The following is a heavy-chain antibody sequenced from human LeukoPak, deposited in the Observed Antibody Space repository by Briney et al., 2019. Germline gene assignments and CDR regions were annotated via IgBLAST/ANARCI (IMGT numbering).Heavy chain of an antibody. CDR1: GGSISSSGYY. J-gene: IGHJ5*02. V-gene: IGHV4-39*07. Sequence: TSETLSLTCTVSGGSISSSGYYWSWIRQPPGKGLEWIGEINHSGSTNYNPSLKSRVTISVDTSKNQFSLKLSSVTAADTAVYYCARGRKYSSSWYRGYNWFDPWGQGTLVTVSS. D-gene: IGHD6-13*01. CDR2: INHSGST. CDR3: ARGRKYSSSWYRGYNWFDP.